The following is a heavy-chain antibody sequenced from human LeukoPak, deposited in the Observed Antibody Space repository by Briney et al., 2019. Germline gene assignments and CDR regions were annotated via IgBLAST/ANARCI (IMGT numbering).Heavy chain of an antibody. V-gene: IGHV3-30*03. CDR3: ARSTTVTTVDY. CDR2: ISYDGSNK. D-gene: IGHD4-17*01. Sequence: GGSPRLSCAASGFTFSSYGMHWVRQAPGKGLEWVAVISYDGSNKYYADSVKGRFTISRDNSKNTLYLQMNSLRAEDTAVYYCARSTTVTTVDYWGQGTLVTVSS. J-gene: IGHJ4*02. CDR1: GFTFSSYG.